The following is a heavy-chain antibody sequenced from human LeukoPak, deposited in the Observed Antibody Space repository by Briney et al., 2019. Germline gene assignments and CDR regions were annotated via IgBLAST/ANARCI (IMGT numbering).Heavy chain of an antibody. D-gene: IGHD1-26*01. CDR2: IYSGGST. V-gene: IGHV3-66*01. CDR3: AKDQTPMDSGTYGFDY. J-gene: IGHJ4*02. CDR1: EFSVGSNY. Sequence: PGGSLRLSCAASEFSVGSNYMTWVRQAPGKGLEWVSIIYSGGSTYYADSVKGRFTISRDNAKNSLYLQMNSLRAEDTAVYYCAKDQTPMDSGTYGFDYWGQGTLVTVSS.